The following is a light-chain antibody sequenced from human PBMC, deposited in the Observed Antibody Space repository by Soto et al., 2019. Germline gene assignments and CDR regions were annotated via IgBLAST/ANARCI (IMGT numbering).Light chain of an antibody. V-gene: IGLV2-14*01. CDR1: SSDVGGYNY. CDR2: EVS. Sequence: QSALTQPASVSGSPGQSITMSCSGTSSDVGGYNYVSWYQHHPGKAPKVMIYEVSNRPSGVPNRFSGSKSGNTASLTISGLQAEDEADYYCGSYTSSSTHVFGTGTKVTVL. CDR3: GSYTSSSTHV. J-gene: IGLJ1*01.